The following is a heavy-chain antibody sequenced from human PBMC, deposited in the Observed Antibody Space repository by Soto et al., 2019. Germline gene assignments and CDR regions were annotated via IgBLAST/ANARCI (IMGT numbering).Heavy chain of an antibody. CDR2: IWYDGSNK. CDR1: GLTFGSYG. Sequence: PGGSLRLSCAASGLTFGSYGMHWVRQAPGKGLEWVAVIWYDGSNKYYADSVKGRFTISRDNSKNTLYLQMNSRRAEDTAVYYCARDGYGVAAASWAPFDYWGQGTLVTVSS. J-gene: IGHJ4*02. D-gene: IGHD6-13*01. V-gene: IGHV3-33*01. CDR3: ARDGYGVAAASWAPFDY.